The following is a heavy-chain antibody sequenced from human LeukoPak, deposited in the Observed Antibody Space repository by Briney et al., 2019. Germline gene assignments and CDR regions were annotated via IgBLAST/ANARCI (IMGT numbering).Heavy chain of an antibody. CDR2: IYYSGST. CDR3: ASRAATGTPT. J-gene: IGHJ4*02. V-gene: IGHV4-39*07. Sequence: KPSETLSLTCTVSGGSISSSSYYWGWIRQPPGKGLEWIGSIYYSGSTYYNPSLKSRVTISVDTSKNQFSLKLSSVTAADTAVYYCASRAATGTPTWGQGTLVTVSS. CDR1: GGSISSSSYY. D-gene: IGHD1-14*01.